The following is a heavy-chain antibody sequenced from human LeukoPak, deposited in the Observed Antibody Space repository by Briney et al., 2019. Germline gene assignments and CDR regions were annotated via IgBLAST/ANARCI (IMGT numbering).Heavy chain of an antibody. CDR1: GGSISSYY. J-gene: IGHJ6*03. Sequence: KPSETLSLTCTVSGGSISSYYWSWIRQPPGKGLEWIGYIYYSGSTNYNPSLKSRVTISVDTSKNQFSLKLSSVTAADTAVYYCARVIRYIVVVPAAMDYYYYYYMDVWGKGTTVTVSS. CDR2: IYYSGST. V-gene: IGHV4-59*01. D-gene: IGHD2-2*01. CDR3: ARVIRYIVVVPAAMDYYYYYYMDV.